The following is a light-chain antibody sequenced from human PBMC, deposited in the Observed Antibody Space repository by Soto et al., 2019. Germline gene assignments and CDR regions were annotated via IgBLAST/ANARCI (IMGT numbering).Light chain of an antibody. CDR2: EVS. Sequence: QSALTQPASVSGSPGQSITISCTGTSSDVGSYNYVSWYQQHPGKAPKLIIYEVSDRPSGVSNRFSGSKSDNTASLTIPGLQAEDEADYYCSSYTSSSTLVFGGGTKLTVL. CDR1: SSDVGSYNY. J-gene: IGLJ3*02. V-gene: IGLV2-14*01. CDR3: SSYTSSSTLV.